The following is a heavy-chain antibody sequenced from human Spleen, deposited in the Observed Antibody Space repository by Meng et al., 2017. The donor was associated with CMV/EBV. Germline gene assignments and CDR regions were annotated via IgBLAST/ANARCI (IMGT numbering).Heavy chain of an antibody. J-gene: IGHJ3*02. CDR1: GISFSSYW. Sequence: GESLKISCEASGISFSSYWMTWVRQAPGKGLEWVANIKQDGSEEYYVDSVKGRFTISRDNAKNSLYLQMNSLRAEDTAVYYCARVTLYYDFWSHMKGHGLDIWGQGTMVTVSS. CDR3: ARVTLYYDFWSHMKGHGLDI. V-gene: IGHV3-7*04. CDR2: IKQDGSEE. D-gene: IGHD3-3*01.